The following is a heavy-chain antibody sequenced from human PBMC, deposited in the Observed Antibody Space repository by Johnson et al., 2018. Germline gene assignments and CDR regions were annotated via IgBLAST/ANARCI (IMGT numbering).Heavy chain of an antibody. CDR2: INPSGGSP. Sequence: VQLVESGAEVKKPGASVKVSCKASGYTFTSYYMHWVRQAPGQGLEWMGIINPSGGSPSYAQKFQGRVTMTRDTSTSTVYMELSSLGCGDTAGYYCSRGNVYYDSSGYGMDVWGQGTTVTVSS. CDR3: SRGNVYYDSSGYGMDV. V-gene: IGHV1-46*01. J-gene: IGHJ6*02. D-gene: IGHD3-22*01. CDR1: GYTFTSYY.